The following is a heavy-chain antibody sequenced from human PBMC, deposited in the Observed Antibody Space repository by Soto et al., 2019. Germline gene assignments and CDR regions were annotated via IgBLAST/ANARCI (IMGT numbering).Heavy chain of an antibody. CDR1: GYTFTSYD. D-gene: IGHD2-21*02. CDR2: MKPNSGNT. J-gene: IGHJ6*02. V-gene: IGHV1-8*01. Sequence: QVQLVQSGAEVKKPGASVKVSCKASGYTFTSYDINWVRQATGQGLEWMGWMKPNSGNTGYAQKLQGRVTMTWNTSISTAYVDLTRRGSEDTAVYYCATRLPYNYYAMDVWGQATTVTVSS. CDR3: ATRLPYNYYAMDV.